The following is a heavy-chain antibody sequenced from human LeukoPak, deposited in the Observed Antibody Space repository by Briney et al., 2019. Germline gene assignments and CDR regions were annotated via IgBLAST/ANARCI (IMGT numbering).Heavy chain of an antibody. Sequence: GESLKISCKGSGYSFTSYWIGWVRQMPGKGLEWMGIIYPGDSDTRYSPSFQGQVTISADKSISTAYLQWSSLKASDTAMYYCARLAVAGSSNDKYCFDYWGQGTLVTVSS. CDR1: GYSFTSYW. CDR2: IYPGDSDT. V-gene: IGHV5-51*01. CDR3: ARLAVAGSSNDKYCFDY. J-gene: IGHJ4*02. D-gene: IGHD6-19*01.